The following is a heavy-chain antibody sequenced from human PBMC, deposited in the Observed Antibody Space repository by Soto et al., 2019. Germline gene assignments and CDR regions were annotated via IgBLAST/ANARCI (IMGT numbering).Heavy chain of an antibody. CDR3: ARDVGLDSDDFFAY. V-gene: IGHV3-23*01. CDR2: IRGDGGQT. CDR1: GFTFSSYG. D-gene: IGHD3-9*01. J-gene: IGHJ4*02. Sequence: GGSRRLSWTASGFTFSSYGMGWVRQAPGKGLQWVSTIRGDGGQTHYTDSVKGRFSISRDNSKNTVYLQMDSLRAEDTAMYFCARDVGLDSDDFFAYWGQGTQVTVSS.